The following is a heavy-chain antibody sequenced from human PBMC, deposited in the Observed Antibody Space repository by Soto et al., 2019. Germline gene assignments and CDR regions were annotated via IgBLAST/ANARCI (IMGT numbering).Heavy chain of an antibody. CDR1: GGTFSSSG. Sequence: QVHLVQSGTEVKKPGSSVKVSCKASGGTFSSSGFSWVRQAPGQGLEWMGMIVPSLDTTNYAQKFQARVTIPADEVKSTAYMVLRSLRSEDTAGYYCARWPQPRYTADPYAVDVWGQGTRVIVSS. J-gene: IGHJ6*02. CDR3: ARWPQPRYTADPYAVDV. CDR2: IVPSLDTT. V-gene: IGHV1-69*11. D-gene: IGHD3-16*02.